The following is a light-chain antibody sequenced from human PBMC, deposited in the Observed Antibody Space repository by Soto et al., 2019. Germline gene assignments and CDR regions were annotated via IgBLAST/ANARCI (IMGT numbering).Light chain of an antibody. CDR2: GAS. Sequence: EIVLTQSPDTLSLSQGERATLSCRASQSVSNRFLAWYQQKPGQAPRLLIYGASSRATGIPDRFSGSGSGTDFTLTISRLEPEDFAVYYCQQYGSSVRTFGQGTKVEI. CDR3: QQYGSSVRT. J-gene: IGKJ1*01. CDR1: QSVSNRF. V-gene: IGKV3-20*01.